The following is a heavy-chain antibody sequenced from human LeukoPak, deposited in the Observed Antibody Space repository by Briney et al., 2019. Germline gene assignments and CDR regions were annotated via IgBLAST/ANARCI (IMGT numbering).Heavy chain of an antibody. CDR1: GGSISSYY. V-gene: IGHV4-59*01. J-gene: IGHJ6*02. Sequence: PSETLSLTCTVSGGSISSYYWSWIRQPPGKGLEWIGYIYYSGSTNYNPSLKSRVTISVDTSKNQFSLKLSSVTAADTAVYYCARADPDYYYGMDVWGQGTTVTVSS. CDR3: ARADPDYYYGMDV. CDR2: IYYSGST.